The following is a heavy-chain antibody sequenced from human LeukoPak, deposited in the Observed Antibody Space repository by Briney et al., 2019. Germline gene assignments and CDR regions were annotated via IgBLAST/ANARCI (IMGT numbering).Heavy chain of an antibody. D-gene: IGHD1-26*01. CDR3: AKSGVGATTSWFDP. Sequence: GGSLRLSCAASGFTFSSYGMHWVRQAPGKGLEWVAVISYDGSNKYYADSVKGRFTISRDNSKNTLYLQMNSLRAEDTAVYYCAKSGVGATTSWFDPWGQGTLVTVSS. CDR2: ISYDGSNK. J-gene: IGHJ5*02. CDR1: GFTFSSYG. V-gene: IGHV3-30*18.